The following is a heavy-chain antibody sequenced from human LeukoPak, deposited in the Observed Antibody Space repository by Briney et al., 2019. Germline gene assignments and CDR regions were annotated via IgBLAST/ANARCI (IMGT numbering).Heavy chain of an antibody. CDR1: GGSISSYY. J-gene: IGHJ5*02. Sequence: SETLSLTCTVSGGSISSYYWSWIRQPPGKGLEWVGYIYYSGSTNYNPSLKSRVTISVDTSKNQFSLKLSSVTAADTAVYYCARAQYYDFWSGYYTGIRWFDPWGQGTLVTVPS. CDR2: IYYSGST. CDR3: ARAQYYDFWSGYYTGIRWFDP. V-gene: IGHV4-59*01. D-gene: IGHD3-3*01.